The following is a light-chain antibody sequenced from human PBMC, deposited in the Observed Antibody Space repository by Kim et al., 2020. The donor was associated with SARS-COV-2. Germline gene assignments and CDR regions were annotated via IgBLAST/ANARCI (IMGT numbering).Light chain of an antibody. J-gene: IGKJ2*01. V-gene: IGKV3-11*01. CDR3: QHRSNWPPYT. Sequence: EIVLTQSPATLSLSPGERATLSCRASQSVSSSLAWYQQKPGQAPRLLIYDASNRATGIPARFSGSGSGTDFTLSISSLEPEDFAVYYCQHRSNWPPYTFGQGPSWRS. CDR1: QSVSSS. CDR2: DAS.